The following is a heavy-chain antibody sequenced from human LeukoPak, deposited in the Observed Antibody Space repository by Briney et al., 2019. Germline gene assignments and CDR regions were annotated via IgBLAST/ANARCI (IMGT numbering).Heavy chain of an antibody. CDR1: GFTFSSYA. Sequence: GGSLRLSCAASGFTFSSYAMHWVRQAPGKGLEWVAVISYDGSNKYYADSVKGRFTISRDNSKNTLYLQMNSLRAEDTAVYYCARDGSGLTLSWNYVNWFDPWGQGTLVTVSS. CDR3: ARDGSGLTLSWNYVNWFDP. J-gene: IGHJ5*02. V-gene: IGHV3-30-3*01. CDR2: ISYDGSNK. D-gene: IGHD1-7*01.